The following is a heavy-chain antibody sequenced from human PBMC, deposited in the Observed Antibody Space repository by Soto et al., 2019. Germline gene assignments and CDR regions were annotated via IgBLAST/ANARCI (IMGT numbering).Heavy chain of an antibody. V-gene: IGHV2-5*02. D-gene: IGHD2-15*01. Sequence: QITLKESGPTLVKPTQTLTLTCTFSGLSISTSGVGVVWIRQPPGKPLEGLALIYWDDDKRYRPSLESRLTITKDTSKNQVVHTMTNLDSVDTATYYCADQPCSGGSCFWLSSSGIDFWGQGTTVSVS. CDR3: ADQPCSGGSCFWLSSSGIDF. CDR2: IYWDDDK. CDR1: GLSISTSGVG. J-gene: IGHJ6*02.